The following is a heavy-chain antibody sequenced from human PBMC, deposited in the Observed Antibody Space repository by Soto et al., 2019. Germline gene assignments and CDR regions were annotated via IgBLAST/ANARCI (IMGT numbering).Heavy chain of an antibody. CDR3: AKVGYFDFWSGFPYGMAV. CDR1: GFTFSSYA. Sequence: AGSLRLSCAASGFTFSSYAMSWVRQAPGKGLEWVSAISGSGGSTYYADSVKGRFTISRDNSKNTLYLQMNSLRAEDTAVYYCAKVGYFDFWSGFPYGMAVWGKGTTVPVSS. V-gene: IGHV3-23*01. J-gene: IGHJ6*04. CDR2: ISGSGGST. D-gene: IGHD3-3*01.